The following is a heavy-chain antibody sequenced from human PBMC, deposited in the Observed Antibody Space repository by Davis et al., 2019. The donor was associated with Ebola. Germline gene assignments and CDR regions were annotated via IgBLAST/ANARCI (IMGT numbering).Heavy chain of an antibody. J-gene: IGHJ5*02. V-gene: IGHV1-69*13. CDR1: GGTFSGYA. CDR2: IIPIFGAA. Sequence: SVKVSCKASGGTFSGYAFNWVRQAPGQGLEWMGGIIPIFGAADYALNFKGRVTITADESTRTAYMELRSLRSDDTAVYFCARSEMATILGLFLDLWGQGTLVTVSS. D-gene: IGHD5-24*01. CDR3: ARSEMATILGLFLDL.